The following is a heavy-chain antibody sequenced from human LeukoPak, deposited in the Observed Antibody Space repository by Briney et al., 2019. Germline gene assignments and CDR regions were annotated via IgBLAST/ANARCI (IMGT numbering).Heavy chain of an antibody. CDR2: IQQDGSEK. D-gene: IGHD2/OR15-2a*01. CDR3: ARDHTVLDAFDI. CDR1: GFTFSSYY. J-gene: IGHJ3*02. Sequence: GGSLRLSCAASGFTFSSYYMSWVRQAPGKGLEWVASIQQDGSEKYYVDSVKGRFTISRDNAKNSLYLQMNSLRAEDTAVYYCARDHTVLDAFDIWGQGTMVTVSS. V-gene: IGHV3-7*01.